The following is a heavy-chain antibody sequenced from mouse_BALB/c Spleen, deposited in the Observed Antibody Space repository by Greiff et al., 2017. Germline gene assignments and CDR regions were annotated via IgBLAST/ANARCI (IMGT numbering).Heavy chain of an antibody. J-gene: IGHJ4*01. D-gene: IGHD1-1*01. CDR1: GFNIKDTY. CDR2: IDPANGNT. V-gene: IGHV14-3*02. Sequence: VQLQQSGAELVRPGTSVKVSCTASGFNIKDTYMHWVKQRPEQGLEWIGRIDPANGNTKYDPKFQGKATITADTSSNTAYLQLSSLTSEDTAVYYCARDGNPYYYAMDYWGQGTSVTVSS. CDR3: ARDGNPYYYAMDY.